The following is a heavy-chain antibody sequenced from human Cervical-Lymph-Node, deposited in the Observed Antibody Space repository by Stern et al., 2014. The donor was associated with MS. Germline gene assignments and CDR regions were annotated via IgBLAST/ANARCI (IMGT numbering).Heavy chain of an antibody. CDR3: ARGCTTTSCYKS. Sequence: QVQLVQSGAEVKKPGASVTVSCKTSGYTFTSYDINWVRQATGQGLEWMGWMNPNSCNAGYALKFQGRVTMTRNTSISTAYMELSSLTSEDTAVYYCARGCTTTSCYKSWGQGTLVSVSS. D-gene: IGHD3-10*01. J-gene: IGHJ5*02. CDR2: MNPNSCNA. CDR1: GYTFTSYD. V-gene: IGHV1-8*01.